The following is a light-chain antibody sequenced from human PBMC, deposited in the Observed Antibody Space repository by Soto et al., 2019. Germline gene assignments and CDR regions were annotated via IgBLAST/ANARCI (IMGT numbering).Light chain of an antibody. CDR2: DAS. V-gene: IGKV3-11*01. Sequence: EVVLTQSPVTLASSPGERATLSCRASQNVDIYVAWYQQKPGQAPRLLIYDASNRATGIPARFSGSGSGTDFTLTISSLEPEDFAVYYCQQRKDWPPLTFGGGTKVEIK. CDR3: QQRKDWPPLT. J-gene: IGKJ4*01. CDR1: QNVDIY.